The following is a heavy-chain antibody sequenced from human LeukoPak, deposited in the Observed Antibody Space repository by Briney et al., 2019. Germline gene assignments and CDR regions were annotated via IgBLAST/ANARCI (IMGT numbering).Heavy chain of an antibody. CDR1: GGSFSGYY. D-gene: IGHD3-16*02. CDR2: INHRGST. J-gene: IGHJ3*02. Sequence: PSETLSLTCAVYGGSFSGYYWSWIRQPPGKGLEWIGEINHRGSTNYNPSLKSRVTISVDTSKNQFSLKLSSVTAADTAVYYCARQSTNYVWGSYRPGYAFDIWGQGTMVTVSS. V-gene: IGHV4-34*01. CDR3: ARQSTNYVWGSYRPGYAFDI.